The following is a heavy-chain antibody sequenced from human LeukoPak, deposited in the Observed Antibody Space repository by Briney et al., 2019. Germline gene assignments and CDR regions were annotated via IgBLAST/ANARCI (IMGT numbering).Heavy chain of an antibody. CDR2: ISNDGSDK. D-gene: IGHD3-10*01. Sequence: TGGSLRLSCAASGFIFRSYAMHWVRQAPGKGREWVSVISNDGSDKYYADSVKGRFTISRDDSKNTLYVQMNSLRADDTAVYYCASAPRDYYFGSGSMGSYFDYWGQGTLVTVSS. CDR3: ASAPRDYYFGSGSMGSYFDY. CDR1: GFIFRSYA. J-gene: IGHJ4*02. V-gene: IGHV3-30-3*01.